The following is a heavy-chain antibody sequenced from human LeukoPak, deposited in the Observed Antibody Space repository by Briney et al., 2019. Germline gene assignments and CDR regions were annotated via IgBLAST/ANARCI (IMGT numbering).Heavy chain of an antibody. CDR3: ARGSGSGWFYYYYYMDV. CDR2: IYYSGST. V-gene: IGHV4-39*01. J-gene: IGHJ6*03. CDR1: GGSISSSSYY. Sequence: PSETLSLTCTVSGGSISSSSYYWGWIRQPPGKGLEWIGSIYYSGSTYYNPSLKSRVTISVDTSKNQFSLKLSSVTAADTAVYYCARGSGSGWFYYYYYMDVWGKGTTVTISS. D-gene: IGHD6-19*01.